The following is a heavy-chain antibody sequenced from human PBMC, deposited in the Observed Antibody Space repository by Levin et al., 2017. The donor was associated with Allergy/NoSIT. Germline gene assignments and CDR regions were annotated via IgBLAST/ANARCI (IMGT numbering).Heavy chain of an antibody. J-gene: IGHJ4*02. Sequence: GASVKVSCRTSGYTFTNYGISWVRQAPGQGLEWMGWISAKDGNINYAQKVQGRVTLTTDTSTSTAYMELRTLRSDDTAVYYCAVGWGGDGNGYFNYWGQGSPVTVSS. V-gene: IGHV1-18*01. CDR3: AVGWGGDGNGYFNY. CDR1: GYTFTNYG. CDR2: ISAKDGNI. D-gene: IGHD2-8*01.